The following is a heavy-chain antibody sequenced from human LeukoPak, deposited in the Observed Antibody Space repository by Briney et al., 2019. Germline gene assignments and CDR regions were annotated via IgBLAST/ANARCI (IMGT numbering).Heavy chain of an antibody. CDR3: ARVGFFYYYYMDV. J-gene: IGHJ6*03. V-gene: IGHV4-34*01. Sequence: SETLSLTCAVYGGSFSGYYWSWIRQPPGKGLEWIGEINHSGSTNYNPSLKSRVTISVDTSKNQFSLKLSSVTAADTAVYYCARVGFFYYYYMDVWGKGTTVTVSS. CDR1: GGSFSGYY. D-gene: IGHD2-15*01. CDR2: INHSGST.